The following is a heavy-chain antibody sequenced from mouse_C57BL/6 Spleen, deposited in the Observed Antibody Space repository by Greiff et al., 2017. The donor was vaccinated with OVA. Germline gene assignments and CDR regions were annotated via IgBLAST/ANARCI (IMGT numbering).Heavy chain of an antibody. CDR1: GFTFSNYW. V-gene: IGHV6-3*01. J-gene: IGHJ4*01. CDR2: IRLKSDNYAT. Sequence: EVKLVESGGGLVQPGGSMKLSCVASGFTFSNYWMNWVRQSPEKGLEWVAQIRLKSDNYATHYAESVKGRFTISRDDSKSSVYLQMNNLRAEDTGIYYCTPGTRYYAMDYWGQGTSVTVSS. CDR3: TPGTRYYAMDY. D-gene: IGHD4-1*01.